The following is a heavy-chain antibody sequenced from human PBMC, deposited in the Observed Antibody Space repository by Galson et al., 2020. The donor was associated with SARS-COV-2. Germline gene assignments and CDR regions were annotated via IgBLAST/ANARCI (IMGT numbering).Heavy chain of an antibody. CDR2: FDPHNREP. Sequence: ASVTVSCQVSGYSLRELSMHWVRQAPAEEPPWMGGFDPHNREPIYARQLRGRVTMTEDTPTHTDYMELSRLRSEDTAMYYCATRYYDNKGYCDYVDSWGQGTLVTVSS. J-gene: IGHJ4*02. CDR1: GYSLRELS. CDR3: ATRYYDNKGYCDYVDS. D-gene: IGHD3-22*01. V-gene: IGHV1-24*01.